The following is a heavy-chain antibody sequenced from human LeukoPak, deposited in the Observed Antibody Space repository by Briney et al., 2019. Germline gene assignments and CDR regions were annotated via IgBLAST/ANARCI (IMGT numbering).Heavy chain of an antibody. CDR1: GGSFSGCY. J-gene: IGHJ5*02. CDR2: INHSGST. D-gene: IGHD6-19*01. V-gene: IGHV4-34*01. Sequence: TSSETLSLTCAVYGGSFSGCYWSWIRQPPGKGLEWIGEINHSGSTNYNPFLKSRVTISVDTSKNQFSLKLSSVTAADTAVYYCARHSRGGWPKQNWFDPWGQGTLVTVSS. CDR3: ARHSRGGWPKQNWFDP.